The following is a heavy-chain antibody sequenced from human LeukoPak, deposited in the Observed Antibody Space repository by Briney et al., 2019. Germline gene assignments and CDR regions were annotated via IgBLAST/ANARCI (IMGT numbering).Heavy chain of an antibody. CDR2: ISSSSSYI. Sequence: GGSLRLSCAASGFTFSSYSMNWVRQAPGKGLEWVSSISSSSSYIYYADSVKGRFTISRDNAKNSLYLQMNSLRAEDTAVYNCARDGQLQDAFDIWGQGTMVTVSS. V-gene: IGHV3-21*01. CDR3: ARDGQLQDAFDI. D-gene: IGHD2-2*01. CDR1: GFTFSSYS. J-gene: IGHJ3*02.